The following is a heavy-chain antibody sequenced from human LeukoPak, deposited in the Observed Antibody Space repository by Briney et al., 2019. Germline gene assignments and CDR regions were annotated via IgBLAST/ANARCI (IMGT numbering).Heavy chain of an antibody. V-gene: IGHV3-21*01. CDR1: GFTFSSSA. CDR2: ISTGSSYI. Sequence: GGSLRLSCAASGFTFSSSAMSWVRQAPGKGLEWVSSISTGSSYIYYANSVKGRFTISRDNAKNSLYLQMNSLRAEDTAVYYCARDRLGVEMSTINRFDYWGQGTLVAVSS. D-gene: IGHD5-24*01. J-gene: IGHJ4*02. CDR3: ARDRLGVEMSTINRFDY.